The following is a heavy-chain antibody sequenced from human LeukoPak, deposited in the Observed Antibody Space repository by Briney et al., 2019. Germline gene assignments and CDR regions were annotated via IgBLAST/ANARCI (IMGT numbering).Heavy chain of an antibody. D-gene: IGHD6-13*01. CDR2: IYYSGST. CDR3: ARAYSSWYSPSANNWFDP. J-gene: IGHJ5*02. CDR1: GGSISSGDYY. V-gene: IGHV4-31*03. Sequence: SETLSLTCTVSGGSISSGDYYWSWIRQHPGKGLEWIGYIYYSGSTYYNPSLKSRVTISVDTSKNQFSLKLSSVTAADTAVYYCARAYSSWYSPSANNWFDPWGQGTLVTVSS.